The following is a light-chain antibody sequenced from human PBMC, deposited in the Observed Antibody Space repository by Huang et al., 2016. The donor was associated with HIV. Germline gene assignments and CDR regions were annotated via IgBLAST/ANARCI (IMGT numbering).Light chain of an antibody. J-gene: IGKJ2*01. CDR1: QIINSNY. CDR3: QQYGTSPYT. CDR2: GAS. Sequence: EIVLTQSPGTLSLSPGESAILSCRASQIINSNYLAWYQQKRDQAPRLLIYGASNRATVIPDRFSASGSGTEFTLTVSRLAPEDFAVYYCQQYGTSPYTFGQGTQLEI. V-gene: IGKV3-20*01.